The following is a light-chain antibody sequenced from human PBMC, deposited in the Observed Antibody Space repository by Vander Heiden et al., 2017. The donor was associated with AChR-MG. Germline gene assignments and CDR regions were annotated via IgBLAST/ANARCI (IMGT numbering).Light chain of an antibody. V-gene: IGKV3-15*01. CDR3: QQDNDWPPVT. J-gene: IGKJ1*01. CDR2: DSF. Sequence: EVMMTQSPATLSVSPGERATLSCRASQNISNNLAWYQQKPGQAPRLLIHDSFIRASGIPARFTGSGSGTEFTLTITSLQSEDFVVYYCQQDNDWPPVTFGQGTKVEVK. CDR1: QNISNN.